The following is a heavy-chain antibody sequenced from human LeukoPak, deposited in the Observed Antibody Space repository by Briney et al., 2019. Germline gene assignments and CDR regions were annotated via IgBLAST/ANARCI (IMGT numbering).Heavy chain of an antibody. CDR2: FDPADGET. CDR1: GHTLSELS. CDR3: ATTRGGFSYGGAYYLDY. Sequence: SVKVSCKVSGHTLSELSIHWVRLAPGKGLEWMGGFDPADGETIYTQKFQGRFIMTEDTSTDIAYMELSSLRSEDTAVYYCATTRGGFSYGGAYYLDYWGQGTLVTVSS. D-gene: IGHD5-18*01. J-gene: IGHJ4*02. V-gene: IGHV1-24*01.